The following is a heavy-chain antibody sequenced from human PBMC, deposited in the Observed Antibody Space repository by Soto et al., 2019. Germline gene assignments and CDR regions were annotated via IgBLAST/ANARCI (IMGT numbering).Heavy chain of an antibody. Sequence: ASVKVSCKASGYTLTGHYIHWVRQAPEQGPEWMGEIGPESGATRYAQRFQGRVTMTRDMSITTVYMELNKLSPDDTAVYYCGRGRRAQIFVFYRGQGPPVTLSS. V-gene: IGHV1-2*02. CDR2: IGPESGAT. D-gene: IGHD2-15*01. J-gene: IGHJ4*02. CDR3: GRGRRAQIFVFY. CDR1: GYTLTGHY.